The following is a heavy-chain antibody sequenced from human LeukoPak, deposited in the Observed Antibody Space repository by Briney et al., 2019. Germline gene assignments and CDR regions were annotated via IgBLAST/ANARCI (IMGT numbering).Heavy chain of an antibody. D-gene: IGHD3-22*01. CDR2: IIPILGIA. CDR1: GGTFSSYA. V-gene: IGHV1-69*04. J-gene: IGHJ4*02. CDR3: ARSSYYDSSGLGY. Sequence: GASVKVSCKASGGTFSSYAISWVRQAPGQGLEWMGRIIPILGIANYAQKFQGRVTITADKSTSTAYMELSSLRSEDTAVYYCARSSYYDSSGLGYWGQGTLVTVSS.